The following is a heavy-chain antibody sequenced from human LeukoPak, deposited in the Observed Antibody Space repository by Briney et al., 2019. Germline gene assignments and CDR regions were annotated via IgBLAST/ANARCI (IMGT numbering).Heavy chain of an antibody. CDR2: INPNSGGT. J-gene: IGHJ5*02. V-gene: IGHV1-2*02. CDR3: ARDKCGGDCYLGGTNNWFDP. Sequence: GASVKVSCKASGYTFTGYYMHWVRQAPGQGLEWMGWINPNSGGTNYAQKFQGRVTMTRDTSISTAYMELSRLRSDDTAVYYCARDKCGGDCYLGGTNNWFDPWGQGTLVTVSS. CDR1: GYTFTGYY. D-gene: IGHD2-21*01.